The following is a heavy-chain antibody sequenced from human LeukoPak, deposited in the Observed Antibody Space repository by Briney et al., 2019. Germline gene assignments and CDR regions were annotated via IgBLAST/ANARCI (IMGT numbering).Heavy chain of an antibody. CDR1: GFTFNYYA. V-gene: IGHV3-7*04. CDR2: IKQDGSKK. J-gene: IGHJ4*02. CDR3: TRVGYIDEGIDY. Sequence: GGSLRLSCAASGFTFNYYAMHWVRQAPGKGLEWVANIKQDGSKKSYVDSVKGRFTISRDNAKNSLYLQMNSLRAEDTAIYYCTRVGYIDEGIDYWGQGTLVTVSS. D-gene: IGHD5-24*01.